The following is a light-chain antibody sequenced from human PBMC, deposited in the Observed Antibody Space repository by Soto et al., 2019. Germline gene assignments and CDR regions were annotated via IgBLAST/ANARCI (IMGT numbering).Light chain of an antibody. CDR1: QSISTW. CDR2: KAS. CDR3: QQYNSYRT. V-gene: IGKV1-5*03. J-gene: IGKJ1*01. Sequence: DIQMTQSPSTLSASVGDRVTITCRASQSISTWLAWYQQEPGKAPKLLIHKASSLQSGVPSRFSGSGSGTDFTLTISSLHPDDFATYYCQQYNSYRTFGQGTKVEIK.